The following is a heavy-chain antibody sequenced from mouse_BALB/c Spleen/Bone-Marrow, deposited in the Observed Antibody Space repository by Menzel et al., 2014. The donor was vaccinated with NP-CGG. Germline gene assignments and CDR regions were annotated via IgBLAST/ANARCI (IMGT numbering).Heavy chain of an antibody. CDR2: IAPGSGST. Sequence: ELMKPGASVKLSCKAFGYTFTSYWINWIKQRPGQGLEWIGRIAPGSGSTYYNEMFKGKATLTVDTSSSTAYIQLSSLSSEDSAVYFCARFPIYYGNYGAMDYWGQGTSVTVSS. V-gene: IGHV1S41*01. CDR1: GYTFTSYW. D-gene: IGHD2-1*01. J-gene: IGHJ4*01. CDR3: ARFPIYYGNYGAMDY.